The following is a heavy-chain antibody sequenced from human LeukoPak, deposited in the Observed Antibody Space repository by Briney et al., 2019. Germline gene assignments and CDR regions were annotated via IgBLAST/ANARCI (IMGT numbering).Heavy chain of an antibody. CDR1: GFTFSSYA. V-gene: IGHV3-30-3*01. D-gene: IGHD3-22*01. Sequence: GRSLRLPCAASGFTFSSYAMHWVRQAPGKGLEWVAVISYDGSNKYYADSVKGRFTTSRDNSKNTLYLQMNSLRAEDTAVYYCARNYYDSSGYYFTTIFDYWGQGTLVTVSS. J-gene: IGHJ4*02. CDR3: ARNYYDSSGYYFTTIFDY. CDR2: ISYDGSNK.